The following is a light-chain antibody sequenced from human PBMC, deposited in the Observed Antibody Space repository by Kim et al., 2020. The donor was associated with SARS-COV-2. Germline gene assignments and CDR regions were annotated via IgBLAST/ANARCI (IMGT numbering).Light chain of an antibody. CDR2: AES. CDR1: QGIRND. V-gene: IGKV1-6*01. CDR3: LQDYNYPFT. Sequence: AIQMTRLPPPLSASVGDRVTITCRASQGIRNDLGGYQQKPGKAPKLLIYAESSLQSGVPSRFSGSGSGTDFTLTISSLQPEDFATYYCLQDYNYPFTFGPGTKVDIK. J-gene: IGKJ3*01.